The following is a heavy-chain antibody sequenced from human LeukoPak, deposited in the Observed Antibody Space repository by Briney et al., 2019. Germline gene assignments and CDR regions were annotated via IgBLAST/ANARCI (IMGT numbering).Heavy chain of an antibody. CDR3: ARDRGDYDFWSGYSAQNYFDY. D-gene: IGHD3-3*01. Sequence: PGGSLRLSCAASGFTFSSYWMSWVRQAPGKGLEWVANIKQDGSEKYYVDSVKGRFTISRDNAKNSLYLQMSSLRAEDTAVYYCARDRGDYDFWSGYSAQNYFDYWGQGTLVTVSS. J-gene: IGHJ4*02. V-gene: IGHV3-7*01. CDR2: IKQDGSEK. CDR1: GFTFSSYW.